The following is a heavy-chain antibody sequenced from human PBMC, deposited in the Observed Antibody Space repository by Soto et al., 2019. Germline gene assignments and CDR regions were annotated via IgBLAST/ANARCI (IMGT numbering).Heavy chain of an antibody. CDR1: GDSVTSVSDY. D-gene: IGHD2-2*01. J-gene: IGHJ6*02. CDR3: ATTRVGPCSSSICFSGIFDGMDV. CDR2: IYYSGSA. V-gene: IGHV4-61*01. Sequence: QVQLQESGPGLVKPSETLSLTCTVSGDSVTSVSDYWRWIRQPPGKGLEWIGYIYYSGSADYNPSLGSRVTISIDTSKNQFALKLTSVTAADTAVYYCATTRVGPCSSSICFSGIFDGMDVWGQGTTVTVSS.